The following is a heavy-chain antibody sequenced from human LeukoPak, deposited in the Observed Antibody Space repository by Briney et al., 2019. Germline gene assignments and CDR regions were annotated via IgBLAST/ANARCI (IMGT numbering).Heavy chain of an antibody. Sequence: ASVKVSCKASGYTFTDYYIHWVRQAPGQGLEWMGWLNPNSDGTSYAPKFQGRVTMTGDTSVSTAYMELSRLRSDDTAVHYCATRSSLSGYFYFDYWGQGTLVTVSS. CDR1: GYTFTDYY. CDR3: ATRSSLSGYFYFDY. J-gene: IGHJ4*02. D-gene: IGHD5-12*01. V-gene: IGHV1-2*02. CDR2: LNPNSDGT.